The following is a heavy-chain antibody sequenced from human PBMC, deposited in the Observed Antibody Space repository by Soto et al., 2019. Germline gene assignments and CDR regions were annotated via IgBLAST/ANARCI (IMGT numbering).Heavy chain of an antibody. CDR2: IYYSGST. J-gene: IGHJ6*02. Sequence: SETLSLTCTVSGGSISSYYWSWIRQPPGKGLEWIGYIYYSGSTNYNPSLKSRVTISVDTSKNQFSLKLSSVTAADTAVYYCARAPVLVPAAMRGVYYYGMDVWGQGTTVTVSS. CDR1: GGSISSYY. V-gene: IGHV4-59*01. D-gene: IGHD2-2*01. CDR3: ARAPVLVPAAMRGVYYYGMDV.